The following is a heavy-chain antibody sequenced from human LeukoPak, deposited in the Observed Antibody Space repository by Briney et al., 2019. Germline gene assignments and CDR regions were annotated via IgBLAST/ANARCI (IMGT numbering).Heavy chain of an antibody. CDR2: INHSGST. V-gene: IGHV4-34*01. Sequence: SETLSLTCAVYGGSFSGYYWSWIRQPPGKGLEWIGEINHSGSTNYNPSLKSRVTISVDTSKNQFSLKLSSMTAAGTAVYYCARSPSLGGYYYYYYMDVWDKGTTVTVSS. J-gene: IGHJ6*03. D-gene: IGHD1-26*01. CDR3: ARSPSLGGYYYYYYMDV. CDR1: GGSFSGYY.